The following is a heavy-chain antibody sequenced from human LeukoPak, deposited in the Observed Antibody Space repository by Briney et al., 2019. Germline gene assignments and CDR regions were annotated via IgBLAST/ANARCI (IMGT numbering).Heavy chain of an antibody. CDR1: GFTFSSYA. CDR3: ATSVSLWFEPNNDY. D-gene: IGHD3-10*01. V-gene: IGHV3-23*01. CDR2: ISGSGGST. Sequence: GSLRLSCAASGFTFSSYAMHWVRQAPGKGLEWVSAISGSGGSTYYADSVEGRFTISRDNCKNTLYLQMNSLRAEDTAVYYCATSVSLWFEPNNDYWGQGTLVTVSS. J-gene: IGHJ4*02.